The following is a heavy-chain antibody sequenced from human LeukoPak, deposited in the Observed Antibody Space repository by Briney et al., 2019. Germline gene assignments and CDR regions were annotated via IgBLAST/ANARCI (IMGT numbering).Heavy chain of an antibody. CDR1: GFTVSTNY. V-gene: IGHV3-53*01. J-gene: IGHJ4*02. CDR3: AKVGFSEMEWLLYSDH. CDR2: IYAGGTT. D-gene: IGHD3-3*01. Sequence: SGGSLRLSCAASGFTVSTNYMSWVRQAPGRGLEWVSVIYAGGTTYYADSVRGRFTISRDNSKNTLYLQMNSLRAEDTAVYYCAKVGFSEMEWLLYSDHWGQGTLVTVSS.